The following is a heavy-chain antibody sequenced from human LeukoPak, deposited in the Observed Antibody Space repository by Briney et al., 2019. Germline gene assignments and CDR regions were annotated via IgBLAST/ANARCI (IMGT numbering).Heavy chain of an antibody. V-gene: IGHV1-69*04. D-gene: IGHD4-17*01. CDR1: GGTFSSYA. CDR3: ARDPTPMTTVTTDY. Sequence: GASVKVSCKASGGTFSSYAISWVRQAPGQGLEWMGRIIPILGIANYAQKFQGRVTITADKSTSTAYMELSSLRSEDTAVYYCARDPTPMTTVTTDYWGQGTLVTVSS. CDR2: IIPILGIA. J-gene: IGHJ4*02.